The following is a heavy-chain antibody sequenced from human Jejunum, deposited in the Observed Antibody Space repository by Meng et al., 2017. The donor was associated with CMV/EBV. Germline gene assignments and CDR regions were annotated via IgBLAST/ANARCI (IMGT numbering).Heavy chain of an antibody. D-gene: IGHD3-3*01. Sequence: SGVTLDDYAMHWVRQAPGKGLEWVSSISWNSGNIDYVDSVKGRFTISRDNAKNSLYLQMNSLRAEDTALYYCAKDTGGFLNWLDPWGQGTLVTVSS. CDR1: GVTLDDYA. CDR2: ISWNSGNI. V-gene: IGHV3-9*01. J-gene: IGHJ5*02. CDR3: AKDTGGFLNWLDP.